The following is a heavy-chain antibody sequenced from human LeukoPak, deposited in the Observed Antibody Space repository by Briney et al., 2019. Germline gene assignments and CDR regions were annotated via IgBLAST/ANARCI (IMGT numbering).Heavy chain of an antibody. D-gene: IGHD2-2*01. Sequence: AGGSLRLSCAASGFTFSSYAMHWVRQAPGKGLEWVAVISYDGSNKYYADSVKGRFTISRDNSKNTLYLQMNSLRAEDTAVYYCAREGCSSTSCYGIDYWGQGTLVTVSS. J-gene: IGHJ4*02. CDR1: GFTFSSYA. CDR3: AREGCSSTSCYGIDY. CDR2: ISYDGSNK. V-gene: IGHV3-30*04.